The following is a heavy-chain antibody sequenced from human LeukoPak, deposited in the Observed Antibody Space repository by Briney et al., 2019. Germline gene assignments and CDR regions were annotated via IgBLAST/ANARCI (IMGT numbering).Heavy chain of an antibody. V-gene: IGHV3-48*04. CDR1: EFTFISYS. J-gene: IGHJ5*02. CDR2: ISSTATSI. D-gene: IGHD4-23*01. CDR3: ARDVTYHGGDWFDP. Sequence: GGALRLSCAASEFTFISYSRSWVRQARGRGLEGVSFISSTATSIYYAASVKGRFPVSRDNAQTSLSLQLTSLRAEDTAVHYCARDVTYHGGDWFDPWGQGTLVTVSS.